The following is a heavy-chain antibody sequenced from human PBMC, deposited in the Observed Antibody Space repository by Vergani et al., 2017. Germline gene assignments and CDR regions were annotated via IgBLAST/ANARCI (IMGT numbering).Heavy chain of an antibody. CDR2: ISGSGGST. CDR3: AKIPHFDWLLLTILFDY. J-gene: IGHJ4*02. V-gene: IGHV3-23*01. Sequence: APGKGLEWVSAISGSGGSTYYADSVKGRFTISRDNSKNTLYLQMNSLRAEDTAVYYCAKIPHFDWLLLTILFDYWGQGTLVTVSS. D-gene: IGHD3-9*01.